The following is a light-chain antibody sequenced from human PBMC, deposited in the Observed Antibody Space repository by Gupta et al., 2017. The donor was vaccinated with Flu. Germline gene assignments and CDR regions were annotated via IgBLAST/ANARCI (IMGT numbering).Light chain of an antibody. CDR1: QSISSW. V-gene: IGKV1-5*03. Sequence: IQMTQAPSPLSASVGDRVTITCRASQSISSWLAWYQQKPGKAPKLLIYKASSLESGVPSRFSGSGYGTEFTLTISSLQPDDFATYYCQQYNSYPPTFGPGTKVDIK. CDR2: KAS. J-gene: IGKJ3*01. CDR3: QQYNSYPPT.